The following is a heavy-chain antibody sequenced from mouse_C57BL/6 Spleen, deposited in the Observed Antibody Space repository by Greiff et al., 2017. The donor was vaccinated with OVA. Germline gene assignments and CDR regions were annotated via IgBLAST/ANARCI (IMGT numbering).Heavy chain of an antibody. CDR1: GYTFTSYW. Sequence: VQLQQPGAELVMPGASVKLSCKASGYTFTSYWMHWVKQRPGQGLEWIGEIDPSDSYTNYNQKFKGKSTLTVDKSSSTAYMQLSSLTSEDSAVYYCARSGSSGWDYWGQGTTLTVSS. CDR3: ARSGSSGWDY. V-gene: IGHV1-69*01. D-gene: IGHD3-2*02. J-gene: IGHJ2*01. CDR2: IDPSDSYT.